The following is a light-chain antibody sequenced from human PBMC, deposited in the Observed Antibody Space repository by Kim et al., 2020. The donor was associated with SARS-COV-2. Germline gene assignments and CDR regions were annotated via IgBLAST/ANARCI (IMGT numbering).Light chain of an antibody. V-gene: IGLV3-19*01. CDR3: SSRDTTNSHVV. J-gene: IGLJ3*02. Sequence: LGKTVTITCHGDSLKTAYATWYQQKPGQAPVLVLYGKDNRPSGIPDRFSGSSSSNTGSLTITGAQAEDEADYYCSSRDTTNSHVVFGGGTQLTVL. CDR1: SLKTAY. CDR2: GKD.